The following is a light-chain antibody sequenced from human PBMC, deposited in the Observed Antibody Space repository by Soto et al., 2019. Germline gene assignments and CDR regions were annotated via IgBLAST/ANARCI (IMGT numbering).Light chain of an antibody. Sequence: EIVLTQSPGTLSLSPGERATLSCRASESVSKNKLAWYQQRPGQAPRLLIYGASNRATRIPDRFSGGGSGTDFTLTISRLEPEDFAVYFCHQYGTSPFTFGPGTKVETK. J-gene: IGKJ3*01. CDR2: GAS. CDR3: HQYGTSPFT. V-gene: IGKV3-20*01. CDR1: ESVSKNK.